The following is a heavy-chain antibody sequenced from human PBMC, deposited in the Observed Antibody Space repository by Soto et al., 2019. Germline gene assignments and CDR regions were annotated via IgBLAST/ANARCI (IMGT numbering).Heavy chain of an antibody. CDR3: ARGDIGAMDV. V-gene: IGHV4-30-2*01. CDR2: IYRSGNT. Sequence: SETLSLTXGVYGGSISSGGYSWSWIRQPPGKGLEWIGYIYRSGNTYYNPSLKSRVTISVDRSKNQFSLKLSSVTAADTAVYYCARGDIGAMDVWGQGTTVTVSS. CDR1: GGSISSGGYS. J-gene: IGHJ6*02.